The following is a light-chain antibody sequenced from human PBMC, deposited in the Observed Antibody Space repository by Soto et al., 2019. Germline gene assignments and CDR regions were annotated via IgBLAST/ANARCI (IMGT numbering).Light chain of an antibody. CDR3: CLYTSSSTDV. J-gene: IGLJ1*01. V-gene: IGLV2-18*01. CDR2: DVT. Sequence: QSALTQPPSVSGSPGQSVTISCTGTIDDVGSYYRVSWYQQPPGTAPKLLIYDVTNRPSGVPDRFSGSRSGHTASLTISGLQAEDEADYYCCLYTSSSTDVFGTGPHVTLL. CDR1: IDDVGSYYR.